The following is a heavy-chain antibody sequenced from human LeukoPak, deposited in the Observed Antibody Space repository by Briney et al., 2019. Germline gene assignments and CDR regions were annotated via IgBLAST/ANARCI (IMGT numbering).Heavy chain of an antibody. J-gene: IGHJ5*02. Sequence: PSGTLSLTCAVSGDSIRSHWHTWVRQSPGKGLEWIAEVSRDGATNYNPSLKSRVTISLDMSKNHLSLKLSSVTAADTAVYYCASQTLYGYVWGPAWGQGALVTVSS. CDR1: GDSIRSHW. CDR3: ASQTLYGYVWGPA. CDR2: VSRDGAT. V-gene: IGHV4-4*02. D-gene: IGHD3-16*01.